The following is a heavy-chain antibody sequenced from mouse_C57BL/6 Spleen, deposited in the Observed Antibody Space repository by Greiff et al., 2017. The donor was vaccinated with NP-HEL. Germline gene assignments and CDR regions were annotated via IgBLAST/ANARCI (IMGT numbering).Heavy chain of an antibody. V-gene: IGHV1-81*01. CDR1: GYTFTSYG. CDR2: IYPRSGNT. D-gene: IGHD1-1*01. J-gene: IGHJ1*03. Sequence: QVQLKQSGAELARPGASVKLSCKASGYTFTSYGISWVKQRTGQGLEWIGEIYPRSGNTYYNEKFKGKATLTADKSSSTAYMELRSLTSEDSAVYFCARLTLVTTVVATRYFDVWGTGTTVTVSS. CDR3: ARLTLVTTVVATRYFDV.